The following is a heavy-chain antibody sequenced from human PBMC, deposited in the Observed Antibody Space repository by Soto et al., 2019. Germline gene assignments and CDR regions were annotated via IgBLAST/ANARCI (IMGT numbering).Heavy chain of an antibody. Sequence: GGSLRLSCAASGFTFSSYAMSWVRQAPGKGLEWVSAISGSGGSTYYADSVKGRFTISRDNSKNTLYLQMNSLRAEDTAVYYCAKGPLLYYDIFEVRPIDYWGQGTLVTVSS. CDR3: AKGPLLYYDIFEVRPIDY. V-gene: IGHV3-23*01. CDR2: ISGSGGST. CDR1: GFTFSSYA. J-gene: IGHJ4*02. D-gene: IGHD3-9*01.